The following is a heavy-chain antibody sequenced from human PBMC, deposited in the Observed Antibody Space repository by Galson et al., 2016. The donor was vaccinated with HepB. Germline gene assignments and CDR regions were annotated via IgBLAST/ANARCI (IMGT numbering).Heavy chain of an antibody. Sequence: PALVKPTQTLTLTCTFSGFSLSTTGVGVGWIRQPPGKALEWLALIYWDDDKRYSPSLKSRLTMTKDTSKNQVVLTMTNMDPVDTATYYCAHRRWGGLQGAFDIWGQGTMVTVSS. V-gene: IGHV2-5*02. J-gene: IGHJ3*02. CDR2: IYWDDDK. CDR3: AHRRWGGLQGAFDI. D-gene: IGHD3-16*01. CDR1: GFSLSTTGVG.